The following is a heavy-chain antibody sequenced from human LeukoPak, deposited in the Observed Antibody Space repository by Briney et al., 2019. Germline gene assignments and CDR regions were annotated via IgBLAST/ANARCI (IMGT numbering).Heavy chain of an antibody. D-gene: IGHD5-12*01. Sequence: NASETLSLTCTGSGGSISSGSYYWSWIRQPAGKGLEWIGRIYTSGSTNYNPSLKSRVTISVDTSKNQFSLKLGSVTAADTAVYYCARVPADIVATYYMDVWGKGTTVTVSS. V-gene: IGHV4-61*02. CDR1: GGSISSGSYY. CDR2: IYTSGST. CDR3: ARVPADIVATYYMDV. J-gene: IGHJ6*03.